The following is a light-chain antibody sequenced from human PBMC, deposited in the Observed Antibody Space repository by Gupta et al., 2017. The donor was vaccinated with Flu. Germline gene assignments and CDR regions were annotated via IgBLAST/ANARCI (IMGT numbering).Light chain of an antibody. CDR3: QQYCSIPLT. V-gene: IGKV3-20*01. CDR1: ESVRSNY. J-gene: IGKJ4*01. Sequence: LTQSPDTLPQSPGDRCTVSCRLRESVRSNYLAWYQQRPGQAPRLLIYRASRRATGIPDRFSGSGSGTDFALTISGLQPEDAAIYYCQQYCSIPLTFGRGTXVDVK. CDR2: RAS.